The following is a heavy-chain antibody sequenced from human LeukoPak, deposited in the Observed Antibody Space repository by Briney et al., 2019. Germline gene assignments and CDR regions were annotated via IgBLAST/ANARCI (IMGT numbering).Heavy chain of an antibody. V-gene: IGHV3-30*03. D-gene: IGHD3-16*01. CDR2: ISYDGSNQ. Sequence: GGSLRLSCAASGFTLTTYGMHWVRQAPGKGLEWVAVISYDGSNQHYEDSVKGRFTISRDISNNTLYLQMNSLRPEDTAVYYCARLNSFGGVIMAWGQGTPVTVSS. CDR3: ARLNSFGGVIMA. J-gene: IGHJ5*02. CDR1: GFTLTTYG.